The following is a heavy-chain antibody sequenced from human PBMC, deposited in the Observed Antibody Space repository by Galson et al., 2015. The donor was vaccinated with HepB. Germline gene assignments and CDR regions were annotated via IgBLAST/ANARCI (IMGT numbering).Heavy chain of an antibody. CDR3: ARDPYYYGSGSYAGVSSAFDI. CDR2: ISSSSSTI. CDR1: GFTFSSYS. J-gene: IGHJ3*02. V-gene: IGHV3-48*02. Sequence: SLRLSCAASGFTFSSYSMNWVRQAPGKGLEWVSYISSSSSTIYYADSVKGRFTISRDNAKNSLYLQMNSLRDEDTAVYYCARDPYYYGSGSYAGVSSAFDIWGQGTMVTVSS. D-gene: IGHD3-10*01.